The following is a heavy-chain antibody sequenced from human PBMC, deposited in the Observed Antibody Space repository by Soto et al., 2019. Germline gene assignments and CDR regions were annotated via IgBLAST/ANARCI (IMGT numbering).Heavy chain of an antibody. J-gene: IGHJ5*02. CDR1: GGSISSYY. Sequence: SETLSLTCTVSGGSISSYYWSWIRQPPGKGLEWIGYIYYSGSTNYNPSLKSRVTISVDTSKNQFSLKLSSVTAADTAVYYCAREIGSGYDYYNWFDPWGQVTLVTVSS. D-gene: IGHD5-12*01. CDR3: AREIGSGYDYYNWFDP. CDR2: IYYSGST. V-gene: IGHV4-59*01.